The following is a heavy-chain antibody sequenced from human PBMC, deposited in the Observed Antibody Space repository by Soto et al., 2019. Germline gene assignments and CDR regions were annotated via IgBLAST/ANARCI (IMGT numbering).Heavy chain of an antibody. CDR3: ARSREFDY. CDR1: GGSLCVETYS. D-gene: IGHD6-13*01. CDR2: IFPSGTT. V-gene: IGHV4-30-2*01. Sequence: QVSLRESGSGLVKPLETLSLTCCIYGGSLCVETYSWNWIRQPPGKGLEWIGYIFPSGTTYYNPSLKRRVTISIDVSKNQCSMSLRSFTVADTDVYYCARSREFDYWSQGHLVSVS. J-gene: IGHJ4*02.